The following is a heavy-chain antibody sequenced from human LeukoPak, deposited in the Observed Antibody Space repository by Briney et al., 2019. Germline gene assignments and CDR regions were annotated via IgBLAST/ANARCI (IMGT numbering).Heavy chain of an antibody. Sequence: GGSLRLSCAASGFTFSNYAMSWVRQAPGQGLDWVSAISDSGVTAYYADSAKGRFTISRDNSKSTLYLQMNSLRAEDTAVYYCANLNAPYWGNFDYWGQGTLVTVSS. D-gene: IGHD3-16*01. CDR3: ANLNAPYWGNFDY. V-gene: IGHV3-23*01. CDR1: GFTFSNYA. CDR2: ISDSGVTA. J-gene: IGHJ4*02.